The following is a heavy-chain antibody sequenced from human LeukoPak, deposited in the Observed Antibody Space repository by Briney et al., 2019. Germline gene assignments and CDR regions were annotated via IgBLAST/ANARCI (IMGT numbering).Heavy chain of an antibody. J-gene: IGHJ5*02. CDR2: ISGSGGST. Sequence: PGGSLRLSCAASGFTFSSYAMSWVRQAPGKGLEWVSAISGSGGSTYYADSVKGRFTISRDNSKNTLYLQMNSLRAEDTAVYYCARVPGIAVAGTSWFDPWGQGTLVTVSS. CDR1: GFTFSSYA. CDR3: ARVPGIAVAGTSWFDP. V-gene: IGHV3-23*01. D-gene: IGHD6-19*01.